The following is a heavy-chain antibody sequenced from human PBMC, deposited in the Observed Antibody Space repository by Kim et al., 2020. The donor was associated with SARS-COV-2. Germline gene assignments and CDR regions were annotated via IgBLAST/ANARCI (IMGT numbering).Heavy chain of an antibody. V-gene: IGHV3-33*01. CDR1: GFTFSSYG. J-gene: IGHJ6*02. Sequence: GGSLRLSCAASGFTFSSYGMHWVRQAPGKGLEWVAVIWYDGSNKYYADSVKGRFTISRDNSKNTLYLQMNSLRAEDTAVYYCARTYNWNSYYYYGMDVWGQGTTVTVSS. CDR2: IWYDGSNK. CDR3: ARTYNWNSYYYYGMDV. D-gene: IGHD1-7*01.